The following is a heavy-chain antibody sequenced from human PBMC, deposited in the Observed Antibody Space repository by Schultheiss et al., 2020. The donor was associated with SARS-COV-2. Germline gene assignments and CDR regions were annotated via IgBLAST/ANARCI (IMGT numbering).Heavy chain of an antibody. J-gene: IGHJ4*02. CDR2: ISSSSSYI. Sequence: GGSLRLSCAASGFTFSSYSMNWVRQAPGKGLEWVSSISSSSSYIYYADSVKGRFTISRDNAKNSLYLQMNSLRAEDTAVFYCARGGWGYSYGSKDYWGQGTLVTVSS. D-gene: IGHD5-18*01. V-gene: IGHV3-21*01. CDR3: ARGGWGYSYGSKDY. CDR1: GFTFSSYS.